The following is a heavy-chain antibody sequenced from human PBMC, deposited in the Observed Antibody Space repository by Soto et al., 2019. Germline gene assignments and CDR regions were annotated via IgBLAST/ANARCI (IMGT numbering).Heavy chain of an antibody. Sequence: SETLSLTCAVYGGSFSGYYWSWVRQPPGKGLEWIGEINHSGSTNYNPSLKSRVTISVDTSKNQFSLKLSSVTAADTAVYYCARVPCSGGSCPDYWGQGTLVTVSS. CDR2: INHSGST. CDR3: ARVPCSGGSCPDY. D-gene: IGHD2-15*01. J-gene: IGHJ4*02. V-gene: IGHV4-34*01. CDR1: GGSFSGYY.